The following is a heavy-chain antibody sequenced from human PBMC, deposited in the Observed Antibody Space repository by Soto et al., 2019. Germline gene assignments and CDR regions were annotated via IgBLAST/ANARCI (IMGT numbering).Heavy chain of an antibody. D-gene: IGHD4-17*01. Sequence: SVKVSCKASGGTFSSYAVSWVRQAPGQGLEWMGGINPIGSTSYYAQKFQGRVTIAEIKSTGTAYRVMSSLGAEDTVVFYCAMEMDTTTVPGTFDRWGQGAMVTVSS. CDR1: GGTFSSYA. V-gene: IGHV1-69*06. CDR2: INPIGSTS. CDR3: AMEMDTTTVPGTFDR. J-gene: IGHJ3*01.